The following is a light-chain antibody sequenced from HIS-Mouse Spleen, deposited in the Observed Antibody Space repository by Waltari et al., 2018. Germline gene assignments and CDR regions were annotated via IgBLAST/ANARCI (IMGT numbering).Light chain of an antibody. Sequence: DIQMTQSRSTLSASVGDRVTTTCRASQSISSWFAWYQQKPGKAPKILIYKASSLESGVPSRFSGSGSGTEFTLTISSLQPDDFATYYCQQYRTFGQGTKVEIK. CDR1: QSISSW. CDR2: KAS. V-gene: IGKV1-5*03. CDR3: QQYRT. J-gene: IGKJ1*01.